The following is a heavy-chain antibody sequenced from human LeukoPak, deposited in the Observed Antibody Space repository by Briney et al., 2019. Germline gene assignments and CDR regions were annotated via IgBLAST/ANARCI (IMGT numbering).Heavy chain of an antibody. CDR3: ARRPTQYDCFDP. CDR1: GDSVSSNSVT. J-gene: IGHJ5*02. V-gene: IGHV6-1*01. D-gene: IGHD2-2*01. Sequence: SQTLSLTCAISGDSVSSNSVTWNWIRQSPSRGLEWLGRTYYRSTWYNDYAVSVRGRITVNPDTSKNQFSLHLNSVTPEDTAVYYCARRPTQYDCFDPWGQGILVTVSS. CDR2: TYYRSTWYN.